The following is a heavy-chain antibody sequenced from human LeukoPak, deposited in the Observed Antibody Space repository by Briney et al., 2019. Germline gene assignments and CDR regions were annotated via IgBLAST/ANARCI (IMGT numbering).Heavy chain of an antibody. CDR1: GFTVSSNY. D-gene: IGHD3-22*01. CDR3: ARRHAYYYDSSGYPYYYGMDV. V-gene: IGHV3-53*04. Sequence: PGGSLRLSCAASGFTVSSNYMSWVRQAPGKGLEWVSVIYSGGSTYYADSVKGRFTISRHNSKNTLYLQMNSLRAEDTAVYYCARRHAYYYDSSGYPYYYGMDVWGQGTTVTVSS. J-gene: IGHJ6*02. CDR2: IYSGGST.